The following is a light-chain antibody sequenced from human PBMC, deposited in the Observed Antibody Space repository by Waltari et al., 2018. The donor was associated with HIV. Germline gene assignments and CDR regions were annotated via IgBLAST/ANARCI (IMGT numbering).Light chain of an antibody. V-gene: IGLV2-14*01. CDR1: SSDVGGYNY. Sequence: QSALAQPASVSGSPGQSITISCTGTSSDVGGYNYVSWYQQHPDKAPKLMVYGVSNRPSGVSNRFSGSKSGNTASLTISGLQAEDEVDYYCSSYTSSSTPVVFGGGTKLTVL. J-gene: IGLJ2*01. CDR3: SSYTSSSTPVV. CDR2: GVS.